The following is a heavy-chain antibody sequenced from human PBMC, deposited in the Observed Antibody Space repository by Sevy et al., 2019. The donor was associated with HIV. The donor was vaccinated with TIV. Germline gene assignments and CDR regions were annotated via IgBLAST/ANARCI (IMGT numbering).Heavy chain of an antibody. J-gene: IGHJ6*02. CDR3: AREGYYYRSGTYRPPNYYGMDV. Sequence: ASVKVSCKASGYTFSSYGISWVRQAPGQGLEWMGWISDYNGYTNYAHKFQGRVTMSTQTSTRTAYMELRSLRSDDTAVYFCAREGYYYRSGTYRPPNYYGMDVWGQGTAVTVSS. CDR1: GYTFSSYG. CDR2: ISDYNGYT. D-gene: IGHD3-10*01. V-gene: IGHV1-18*01.